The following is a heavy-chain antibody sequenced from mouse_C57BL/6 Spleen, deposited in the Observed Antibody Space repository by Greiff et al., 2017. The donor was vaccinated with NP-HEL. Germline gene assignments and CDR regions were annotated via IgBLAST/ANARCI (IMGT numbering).Heavy chain of an antibody. D-gene: IGHD2-1*01. CDR2: INPSDGGT. CDR3: ARVLEGNLYDFDY. J-gene: IGHJ2*01. Sequence: QVQLQQPGTELVKPGASVKLSCKASGYTFTSYWMHWVKQRPGQGLEWIGNINPSDGGTNYNEKFKSKATLTVDKSSSTAYMQLSSLTSEDSAVYYCARVLEGNLYDFDYWGQGTTLTVAS. CDR1: GYTFTSYW. V-gene: IGHV1-53*01.